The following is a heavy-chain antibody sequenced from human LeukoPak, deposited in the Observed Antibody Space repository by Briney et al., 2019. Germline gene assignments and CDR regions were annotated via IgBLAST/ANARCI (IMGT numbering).Heavy chain of an antibody. Sequence: GESLKVSCKGSGYSFTSYWIGWVRQMPGKGLEWMGIIYPGDSDTRYSPSFQGQVTISADKSISTAYLQWSSLKASDTAMYYCARLGYYYGSGSYLYNWFDPWGQGTLVTVSS. CDR1: GYSFTSYW. V-gene: IGHV5-51*01. D-gene: IGHD3-10*01. J-gene: IGHJ5*02. CDR2: IYPGDSDT. CDR3: ARLGYYYGSGSYLYNWFDP.